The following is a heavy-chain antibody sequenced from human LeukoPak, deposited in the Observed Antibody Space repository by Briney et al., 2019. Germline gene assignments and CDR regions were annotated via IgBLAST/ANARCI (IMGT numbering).Heavy chain of an antibody. CDR2: IKQDGSEK. J-gene: IGHJ3*02. CDR3: AKDLYYYDSSGYYLEFTNDAFDI. Sequence: GGSLRLSCAASGFTFRSYWMSWVRQAPGKGLEWVANIKQDGSEKYYVDSVRGRFTISRDNAKNSLYLRINSLRAEDTAVYYCAKDLYYYDSSGYYLEFTNDAFDIWGQGTMVTVSS. D-gene: IGHD3-22*01. CDR1: GFTFRSYW. V-gene: IGHV3-7*01.